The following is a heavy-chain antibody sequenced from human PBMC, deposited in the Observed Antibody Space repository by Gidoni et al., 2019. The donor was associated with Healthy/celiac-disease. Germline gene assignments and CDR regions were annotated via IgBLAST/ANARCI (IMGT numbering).Heavy chain of an antibody. Sequence: QVQLFESGGVVVLPGRSLPLSCAASGFTFSSYGMHWVRRAPGKGLEWVEVRWKDGSNKYYADYVKGRLTISREKSKNKLYRQMNSLRAEDTAVYYCARAATVVRDAFDIWGQGTMVTVSS. J-gene: IGHJ3*02. D-gene: IGHD4-17*01. CDR2: RWKDGSNK. CDR1: GFTFSSYG. V-gene: IGHV3-33*01. CDR3: ARAATVVRDAFDI.